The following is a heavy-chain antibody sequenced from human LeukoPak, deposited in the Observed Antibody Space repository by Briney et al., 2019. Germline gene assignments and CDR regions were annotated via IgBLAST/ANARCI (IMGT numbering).Heavy chain of an antibody. CDR2: IWYDGSNK. Sequence: QPGRSLRLSCAASGFTFSSYGMPWVRQAPGKGLEWVAVIWYDGSNKYYADSVKGRFTISRDNSKNTLYLQMNSLRAEDTAVYYCARDNVVVVAATVDAFDIWGQGTMVTVSS. J-gene: IGHJ3*02. CDR3: ARDNVVVVAATVDAFDI. CDR1: GFTFSSYG. V-gene: IGHV3-33*01. D-gene: IGHD2-15*01.